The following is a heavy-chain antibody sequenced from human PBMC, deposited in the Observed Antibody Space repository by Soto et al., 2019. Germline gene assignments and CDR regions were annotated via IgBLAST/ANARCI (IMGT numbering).Heavy chain of an antibody. Sequence: EVQLVESGGGLVQPGGSLRLSCAASGFTFSSYWMSWVRQAPGKGLEWVANIKQDGSGKYYVDYVKGRFTITRDNAKNRPYQQVQSMRGEEEAVYYYARDRPRDDYIWGSGIFDYWGQGTLVTVSS. CDR1: GFTFSSYW. D-gene: IGHD3-16*01. CDR3: ARDRPRDDYIWGSGIFDY. V-gene: IGHV3-7*01. J-gene: IGHJ4*02. CDR2: IKQDGSGK.